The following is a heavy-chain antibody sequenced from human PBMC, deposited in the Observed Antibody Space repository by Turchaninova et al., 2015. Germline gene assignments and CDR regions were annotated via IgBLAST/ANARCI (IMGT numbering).Heavy chain of an antibody. Sequence: QLQLQESGPGLVKPSETLSLPCPVSGCSFNSNPSYWGWMRRPPGKGLEWIGTIYYKGNTYYNPSLKSRVTVSVDTSKNHLFLKLTSVTAADTAVYYCAREDGGIARPEAAFDVWGQGTVVTISS. CDR3: AREDGGIARPEAAFDV. CDR2: IYYKGNT. J-gene: IGHJ3*01. CDR1: GCSFNSNPSY. D-gene: IGHD6-6*01. V-gene: IGHV4-39*07.